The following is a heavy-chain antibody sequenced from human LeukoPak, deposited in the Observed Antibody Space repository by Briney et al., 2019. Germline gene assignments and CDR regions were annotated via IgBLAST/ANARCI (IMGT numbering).Heavy chain of an antibody. J-gene: IGHJ4*02. CDR1: GFVFSTNW. Sequence: QSEGSLRLSCAASGFVFSTNWMHWVRQAPGKGLVWVSHISTDARTITYADFVKGRFTISRDNAKNTLYLQINSLRAEDTALYYCVRGQATAWGLDYWGQGTLVTVSS. V-gene: IGHV3-74*01. D-gene: IGHD3-16*01. CDR3: VRGQATAWGLDY. CDR2: ISTDARTI.